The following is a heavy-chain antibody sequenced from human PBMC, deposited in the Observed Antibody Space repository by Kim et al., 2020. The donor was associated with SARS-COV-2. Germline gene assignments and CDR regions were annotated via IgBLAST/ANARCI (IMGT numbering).Heavy chain of an antibody. CDR3: AKDRFPYYYGSGSSYFDY. CDR1: GFTFSSYG. J-gene: IGHJ4*02. D-gene: IGHD3-10*01. V-gene: IGHV3-33*06. Sequence: GGSLRLSCAASGFTFSSYGMHWVRQAPGKGLEWVAVIWYDGSNKYYADSVKGRFTISRDNSKNTLYLQMNSLRAEDTAVYYCAKDRFPYYYGSGSSYFDYWGQGTLVTVSS. CDR2: IWYDGSNK.